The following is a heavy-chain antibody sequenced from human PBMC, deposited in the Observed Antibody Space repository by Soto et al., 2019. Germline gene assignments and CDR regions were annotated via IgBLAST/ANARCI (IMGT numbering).Heavy chain of an antibody. J-gene: IGHJ6*02. CDR2: ISYDGSNK. CDR3: ARDMGCSSTSCYYYYGMDV. CDR1: GFTFSSYA. D-gene: IGHD2-2*01. Sequence: QVQLVESGGGVVQPGRSLRLSCAASGFTFSSYAMHWVRQAPGKGLEWVAVISYDGSNKYYADSVKGRFTISRDNSKNTLYLQMNSLRAEATAVYYCARDMGCSSTSCYYYYGMDVWGQGTTVTVSS. V-gene: IGHV3-30-3*01.